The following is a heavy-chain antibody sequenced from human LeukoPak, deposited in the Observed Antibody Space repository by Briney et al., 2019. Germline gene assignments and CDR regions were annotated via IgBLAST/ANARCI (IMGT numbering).Heavy chain of an antibody. CDR2: IYSSGST. Sequence: PSETLSLTCTVSDGSISSNSYYWSWIRQPAGKGLEWIGRIYSSGSTNYNPSLKSRVTISIDTSRDQFSLKLTSVTAADRAVYYCARVTIPAAGHAFDIWGQGTMVTVSS. CDR3: ARVTIPAAGHAFDI. D-gene: IGHD6-13*01. J-gene: IGHJ3*02. V-gene: IGHV4-61*02. CDR1: DGSISSNSYY.